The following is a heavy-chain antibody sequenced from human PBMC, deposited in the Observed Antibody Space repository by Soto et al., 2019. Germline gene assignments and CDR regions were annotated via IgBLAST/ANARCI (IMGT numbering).Heavy chain of an antibody. V-gene: IGHV1-69*02. Sequence: SVKVSCKASGGTFSSYTISWVRQAPGQGLEWMGRIIPILGIANYAQKFQGRVTITADKSTSTAYMELRSLRSDDTAVYYCARASGSSYWFDPWGQGTLVTVSS. D-gene: IGHD1-26*01. J-gene: IGHJ5*02. CDR1: GGTFSSYT. CDR3: ARASGSSYWFDP. CDR2: IIPILGIA.